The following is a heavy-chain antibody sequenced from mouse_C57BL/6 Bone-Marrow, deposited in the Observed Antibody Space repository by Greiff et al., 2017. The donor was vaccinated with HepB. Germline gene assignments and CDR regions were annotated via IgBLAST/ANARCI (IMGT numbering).Heavy chain of an antibody. CDR3: AREMGYDYDGRGYYAMDY. Sequence: QVQLQQSGAELARPGASVKLSCKASGYTFTSYGISWVKQRTGQGLEWIGEIYPRSGNTYYNEKFKGKATLTADKSSSTAYMELRSLTSEDSAVYFCAREMGYDYDGRGYYAMDYWGQGTSVTVSS. D-gene: IGHD2-4*01. CDR2: IYPRSGNT. V-gene: IGHV1-81*01. CDR1: GYTFTSYG. J-gene: IGHJ4*01.